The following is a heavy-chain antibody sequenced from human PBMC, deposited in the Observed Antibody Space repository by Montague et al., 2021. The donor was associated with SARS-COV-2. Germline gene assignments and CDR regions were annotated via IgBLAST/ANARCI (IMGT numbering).Heavy chain of an antibody. Sequence: SETLSLTCTVSGGSISSYYWSWIRQPPGKGLEWIGYIYYSASTNXNPSLKSRVTISVDTSKNQFSLKLSSVTAADTAVYYCARVSDFWSGYYTAVGAFDIWGQGTMVTVSS. D-gene: IGHD3-3*01. CDR2: IYYSAST. J-gene: IGHJ3*02. V-gene: IGHV4-59*01. CDR3: ARVSDFWSGYYTAVGAFDI. CDR1: GGSISSYY.